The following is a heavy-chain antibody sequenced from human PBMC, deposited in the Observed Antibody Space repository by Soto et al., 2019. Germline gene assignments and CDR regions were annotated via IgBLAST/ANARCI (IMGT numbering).Heavy chain of an antibody. CDR2: IYYSGST. J-gene: IGHJ4*02. CDR1: GGSISSSSYY. CDR3: GGGYSYGTFDY. D-gene: IGHD5-18*01. V-gene: IGHV4-39*01. Sequence: TSETLSLTCTVSGGSISSSSYYWGWIRQPPGKGLEWIGSIYYSGSTYYNPSLKSRVTISVDTSKNQFSPKLSSVTAADTAVYYCGGGYSYGTFDYWGQGTLVTVSS.